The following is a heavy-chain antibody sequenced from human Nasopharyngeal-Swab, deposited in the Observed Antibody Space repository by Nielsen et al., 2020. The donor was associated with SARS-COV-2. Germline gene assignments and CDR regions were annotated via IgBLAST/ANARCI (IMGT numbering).Heavy chain of an antibody. CDR1: GFTFSSYS. D-gene: IGHD3-9*01. V-gene: IGHV3-21*01. J-gene: IGHJ6*02. CDR3: ARSSIYYDILTGYYTAYYGMDV. Sequence: GESLKISCAASGFTFSSYSMNWVRQAPGTGLEWVSSISSSSSYIYYADSVKGRFTISRDNAKNSLYLQMNSLRAEDTAVYYCARSSIYYDILTGYYTAYYGMDVWGQGTTVTVSS. CDR2: ISSSSSYI.